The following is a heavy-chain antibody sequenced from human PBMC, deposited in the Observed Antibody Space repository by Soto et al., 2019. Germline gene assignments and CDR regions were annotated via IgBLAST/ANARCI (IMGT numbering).Heavy chain of an antibody. CDR3: ARYDEYDDNGLDY. D-gene: IGHD3-16*01. J-gene: IGHJ4*02. Sequence: QVQLVESGGGVVQPGTSLRLSCAASGFLFSRFGMHWVRQAPGKGLEWVAVIVNHGGTKAYADSVRGRFTISRDNSRNTLFLEMSSLRVEDTAIYYCARYDEYDDNGLDYWGQGTLVTVSS. CDR1: GFLFSRFG. CDR2: IVNHGGTK. V-gene: IGHV3-33*01.